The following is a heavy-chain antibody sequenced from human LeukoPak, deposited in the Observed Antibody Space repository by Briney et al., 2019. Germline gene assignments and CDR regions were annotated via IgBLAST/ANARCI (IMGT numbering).Heavy chain of an antibody. CDR1: GGSISRSSYY. D-gene: IGHD1-1*01. Sequence: SETLSLTCTVSGGSISRSSYYWGWIRQPPGKGLEWIGSIYYSGSTYYNPSLKSRVTISVDTSKNQFSLKLSSVTATDTAVYYCASILLERRGLCIDYWGQGTLVTVSS. J-gene: IGHJ4*02. CDR2: IYYSGST. CDR3: ASILLERRGLCIDY. V-gene: IGHV4-39*01.